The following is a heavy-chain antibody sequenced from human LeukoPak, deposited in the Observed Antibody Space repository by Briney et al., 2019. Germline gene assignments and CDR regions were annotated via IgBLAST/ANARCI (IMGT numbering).Heavy chain of an antibody. CDR2: IKSEADGGTS. CDR3: CTPSGATALSPSFGL. CDR1: GFAFTSAW. D-gene: IGHD3-10*01. J-gene: IGHJ4*02. V-gene: IGHV3-15*01. Sequence: GGSLRLSCGASGFAFTSAWMTWVRQAPGKGLEWVGRIKSEADGGTSDYATAVKGRFIISRNDSDNTLYLQTNSLKTEDTAMYYCCTPSGATALSPSFGLWGQGTLVTVSS.